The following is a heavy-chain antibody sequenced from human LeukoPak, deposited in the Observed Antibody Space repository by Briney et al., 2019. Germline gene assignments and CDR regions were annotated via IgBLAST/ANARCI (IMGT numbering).Heavy chain of an antibody. CDR2: IWYDGSNK. V-gene: IGHV3-33*01. CDR3: ARNSGNYWGDWFDP. CDR1: GFTFSSYG. Sequence: GGSLRLSCAASGFTFSSYGMPWVRQAPGKGLEWVAVIWYDGSNKYYADSVKGRFTISRDNSKNTLYLQMNSLRAEDMAVYYCARNSGNYWGDWFDPWGQGTLVTVSS. J-gene: IGHJ5*02. D-gene: IGHD1-26*01.